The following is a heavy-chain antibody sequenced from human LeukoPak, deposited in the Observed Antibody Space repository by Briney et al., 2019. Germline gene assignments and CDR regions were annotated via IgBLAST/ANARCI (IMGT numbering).Heavy chain of an antibody. Sequence: SETLSLTRAVYGGSFSGYYWSWIRQPPGKGLEWIGEINHSGSTNYNPSLKSRVTISVDTSKNQFSLKLSSVTAADTAVYYCARGGEYGSGSYYKYWGQGTLVTVSS. J-gene: IGHJ4*02. CDR1: GGSFSGYY. D-gene: IGHD3-10*01. CDR3: ARGGEYGSGSYYKY. V-gene: IGHV4-34*01. CDR2: INHSGST.